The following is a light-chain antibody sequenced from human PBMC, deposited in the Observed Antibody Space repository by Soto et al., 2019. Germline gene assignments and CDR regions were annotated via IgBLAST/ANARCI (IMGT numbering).Light chain of an antibody. CDR1: QSVSSN. CDR2: HAS. J-gene: IGKJ4*01. V-gene: IGKV3-15*01. Sequence: EIVMTQSPATLSVSPGERATLSCRASQSVSSNLAWYQQKPGQAPRLLIYHASTRATGIPARFSGSGSGTEFTRTIRSLQSEDFAVYYCQQYNKWPLTFGGGTKVEIK. CDR3: QQYNKWPLT.